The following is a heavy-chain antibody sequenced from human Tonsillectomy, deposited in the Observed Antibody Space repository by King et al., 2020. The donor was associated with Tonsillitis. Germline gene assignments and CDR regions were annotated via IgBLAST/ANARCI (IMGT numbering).Heavy chain of an antibody. V-gene: IGHV1-69*01. CDR1: GGTFSSYV. CDR3: ASSVVWFDP. J-gene: IGHJ5*02. CDR2: IMPVLGTV. D-gene: IGHD2-21*01. Sequence: QLVQSGAEVKKPGSSVRVSCKASGGTFSSYVISWVRQAPGQGLEWMGAIMPVLGTVNYSQTFQERVTITADESTSTVYMELSRLTSEDTAMYYCASSVVWFDPWGQGTLVTVSS.